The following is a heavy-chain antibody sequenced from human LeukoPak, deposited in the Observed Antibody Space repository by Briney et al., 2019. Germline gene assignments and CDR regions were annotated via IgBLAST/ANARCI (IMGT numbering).Heavy chain of an antibody. J-gene: IGHJ4*02. CDR3: ARRHISDIPDPVDY. Sequence: GGSLRLSRGVWGFLHSIKYMSGARDAPGRGLEGVSDMYNGGGIHYSDSVKGRYTIYRDNYKKTLFLERNSLRGEDTAMYFCARRHISDIPDPVDYWGQGTLVIVSS. CDR2: MYNGGGI. CDR1: GFLHSIKY. V-gene: IGHV3-53*01. D-gene: IGHD6-19*01.